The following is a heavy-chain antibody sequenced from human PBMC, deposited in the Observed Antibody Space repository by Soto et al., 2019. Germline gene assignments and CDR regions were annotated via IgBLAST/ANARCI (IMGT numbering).Heavy chain of an antibody. D-gene: IGHD7-27*01. Sequence: EVQLLESGGGLVQPGGSLRLSCAASGFTFSIFVMSWVRRAPGKGLEWVSAIGGTSGSTYYADSVKGRFTISRDNSKNTLSLQMSRLRAEDTAVYYCAKRRGDGYFDLWGRGTLVTVSS. CDR3: AKRRGDGYFDL. CDR2: IGGTSGST. J-gene: IGHJ2*01. V-gene: IGHV3-23*01. CDR1: GFTFSIFV.